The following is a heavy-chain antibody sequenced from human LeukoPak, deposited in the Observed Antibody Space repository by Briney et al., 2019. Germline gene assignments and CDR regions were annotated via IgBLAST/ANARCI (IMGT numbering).Heavy chain of an antibody. CDR2: ISGSGDNT. J-gene: IGHJ4*02. V-gene: IGHV3-23*01. CDR3: AKAMAGTRPDY. CDR1: GFTFSSYA. D-gene: IGHD6-19*01. Sequence: GGSLRLSCAASGFTFSSYAMSWVRQAPGKGLEWVSGISGSGDNTYYADSVKGRFTISRDNSKNTLYLQMNSLRAEDTAVYYCAKAMAGTRPDYWGQGTLVTVSS.